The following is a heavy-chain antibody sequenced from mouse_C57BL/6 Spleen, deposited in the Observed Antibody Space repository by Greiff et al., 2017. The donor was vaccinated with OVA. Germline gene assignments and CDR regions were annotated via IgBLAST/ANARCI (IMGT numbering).Heavy chain of an antibody. CDR3: AAITTVVGSGAMDY. Sequence: VKLKESGPGLVQPSQSLSITCTVSGFSLTSYGVHWVRQSPGKGLEWLGVIWRGGSTDYNAAFMSRLSITKDNSKSQVFFKMNSLQADDTAIYYCAAITTVVGSGAMDYWGQGTSVTVSS. D-gene: IGHD1-1*01. V-gene: IGHV2-5*01. CDR1: GFSLTSYG. J-gene: IGHJ4*01. CDR2: IWRGGST.